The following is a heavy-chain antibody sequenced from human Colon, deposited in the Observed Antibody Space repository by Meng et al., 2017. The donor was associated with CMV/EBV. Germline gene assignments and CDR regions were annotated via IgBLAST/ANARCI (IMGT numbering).Heavy chain of an antibody. V-gene: IGHV3-48*04. J-gene: IGHJ4*02. CDR2: IRSSSSPI. Sequence: GESLKISCAASGFTFSIYSMNWVRQAPGKGLEWISYIRSSSSPIYYADSVKCRFTISRDNAKNSLYLQMDSLRPEDTAIYYCARDPEDDPLPTFDYWGQGTLVTVSS. CDR3: ARDPEDDPLPTFDY. D-gene: IGHD1-1*01. CDR1: GFTFSIYS.